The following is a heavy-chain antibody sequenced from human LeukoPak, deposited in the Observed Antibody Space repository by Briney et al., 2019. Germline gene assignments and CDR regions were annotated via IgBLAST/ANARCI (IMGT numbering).Heavy chain of an antibody. D-gene: IGHD2-2*01. CDR2: ISAYNGNT. J-gene: IGHJ6*04. V-gene: IGHV1-18*04. CDR3: ARAFPRYCSSTSCYAYYYGMDV. Sequence: GASVKVSCKASGYTFTSYGISWMRQAPGQGLEWMGWISAYNGNTNYAQKLQGRVTMTTDTSTSTAYMELRSLRSDDTAVYYCARAFPRYCSSTSCYAYYYGMDVWGKGTTVTVSS. CDR1: GYTFTSYG.